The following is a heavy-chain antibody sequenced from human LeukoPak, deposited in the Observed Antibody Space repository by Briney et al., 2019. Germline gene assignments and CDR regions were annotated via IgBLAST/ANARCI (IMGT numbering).Heavy chain of an antibody. J-gene: IGHJ1*01. Sequence: ASVKVSCKASGGTFSSYAISWVRQAPGQGLEWMGGIIPIFGTANYAQKFQGRVTITADESTSTAYMELSSLRSEDTAVYYCARGPQTPHYYGSGPTRAAEYFQHWGQGTLVSVSS. V-gene: IGHV1-69*13. CDR2: IIPIFGTA. CDR1: GGTFSSYA. D-gene: IGHD3-10*01. CDR3: ARGPQTPHYYGSGPTRAAEYFQH.